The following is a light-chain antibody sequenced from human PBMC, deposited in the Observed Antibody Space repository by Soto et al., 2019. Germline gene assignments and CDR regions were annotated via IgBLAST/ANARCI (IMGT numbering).Light chain of an antibody. V-gene: IGKV3-15*01. CDR3: QQYNNWPAWT. J-gene: IGKJ1*01. CDR2: GAS. Sequence: EIVMTQSPATLSVSPGERATLSCRASQSVSSKLAWYQQKPGQAPRLLIYGASTRATGIPARFSGSGSGTEFTLTISSLQSEDFAVYYCQQYNNWPAWTFGQGTKVEIK. CDR1: QSVSSK.